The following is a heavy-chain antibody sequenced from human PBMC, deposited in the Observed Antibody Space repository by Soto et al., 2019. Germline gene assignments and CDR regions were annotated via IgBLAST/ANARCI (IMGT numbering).Heavy chain of an antibody. V-gene: IGHV5-51*01. CDR3: ARQAAAGKYYYAMDV. CDR2: IYPGDSDT. CDR1: GYSFTTYW. Sequence: GESLKISCKGSGYSFTTYWIGWVRQMPGKGLEGMVIIYPGDSDTRYSPSFQGQVTISADKSINTTYLQWSSLKASDTAIYYCARQAAAGKYYYAMDVWGQRTTVTVSS. D-gene: IGHD6-13*01. J-gene: IGHJ6*02.